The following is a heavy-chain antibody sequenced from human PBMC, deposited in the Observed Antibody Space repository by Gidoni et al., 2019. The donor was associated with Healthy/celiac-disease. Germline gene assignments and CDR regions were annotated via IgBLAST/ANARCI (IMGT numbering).Heavy chain of an antibody. CDR1: GYSISSGYY. D-gene: IGHD2-2*02. V-gene: IGHV4-38-2*01. CDR3: ARANTVADY. J-gene: IGHJ4*02. CDR2: IYHSGST. Sequence: QVQLPESGPGLVKPSETLSLTCAVSGYSISSGYYWGWIRQPPGKGLEWIGSIYHSGSTYYNPSLKSRVTISVDTSKNQFSLKLSSVTAADTAVYYCARANTVADYWGQGTLVTVSS.